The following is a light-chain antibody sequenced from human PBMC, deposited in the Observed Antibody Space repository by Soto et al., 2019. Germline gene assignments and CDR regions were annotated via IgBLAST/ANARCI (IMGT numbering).Light chain of an antibody. Sequence: QSALTQPASVSGSPGQSITISCTGTSSDVGGYNFVSWYQQSPGKAPTLMMYDVSNRPSGVSNRFSGSKSGNTASLTISGLQAEDEADYYCSSYTKSSTLVIFGGGTKLTVL. CDR2: DVS. V-gene: IGLV2-14*01. J-gene: IGLJ2*01. CDR3: SSYTKSSTLVI. CDR1: SSDVGGYNF.